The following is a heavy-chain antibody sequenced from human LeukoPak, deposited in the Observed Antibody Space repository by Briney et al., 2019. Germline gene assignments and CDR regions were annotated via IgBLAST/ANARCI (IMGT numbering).Heavy chain of an antibody. CDR1: GFTFSSYA. D-gene: IGHD3-3*01. Sequence: PGGSPRLSCAASGFTFSSYAMHWVRQAPGKGLEYVSAISSNGGSTYYANSVKGRFTISRDNSKNTLYLQMGSLRAEDMAVYYCTREAGGVHAPFDYWGQGTLVTVSS. V-gene: IGHV3-64*01. J-gene: IGHJ4*02. CDR2: ISSNGGST. CDR3: TREAGGVHAPFDY.